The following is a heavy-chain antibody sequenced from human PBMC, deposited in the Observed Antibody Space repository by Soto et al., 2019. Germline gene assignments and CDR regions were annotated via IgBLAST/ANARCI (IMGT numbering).Heavy chain of an antibody. V-gene: IGHV1-18*01. Sequence: QVQLVQSGAEVKKPGASVNVSCKASGYTFSNYGISWVRQAPGQGLEWMGWVSVYKGNTNYAQKFQGRVTMTTDTATSTVYMELRSLTSDDTAVYYCERDRSTSEYWGQGTLVTVSS. CDR1: GYTFSNYG. CDR2: VSVYKGNT. J-gene: IGHJ4*02. D-gene: IGHD2-2*01. CDR3: ERDRSTSEY.